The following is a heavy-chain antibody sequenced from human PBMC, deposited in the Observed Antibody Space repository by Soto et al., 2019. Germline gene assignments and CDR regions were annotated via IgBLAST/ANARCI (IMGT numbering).Heavy chain of an antibody. D-gene: IGHD4-17*01. J-gene: IGHJ6*02. CDR2: VSGRGGST. CDR3: AKDSTVTTSLYVYYYGFDV. CDR1: GFTFNHYA. Sequence: VQLLESGGGLVQPGGSLRLACTASGFTFNHYAMSWVRQAPGKGLEWVSAVSGRGGSTKYADSVKGRFIISRDNSNSPLYLQMDSLRGEDTAVYYCAKDSTVTTSLYVYYYGFDVWGPGTTVTGSS. V-gene: IGHV3-23*01.